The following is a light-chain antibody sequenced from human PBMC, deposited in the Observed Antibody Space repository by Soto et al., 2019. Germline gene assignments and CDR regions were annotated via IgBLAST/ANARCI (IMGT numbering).Light chain of an antibody. CDR1: QSGLYSSNNKNY. CDR2: LAS. CDR3: QQYESTPPT. J-gene: IGKJ2*01. Sequence: DIVMTQSPDSLAVSLGERATINCKSSQSGLYSSNNKNYLSWYQQRPGQPPKLLIYLASTRESGVPDRFSGSGSGTDFTLTITSLQAEDVAVYYCQQYESTPPTFGQGTKLEIK. V-gene: IGKV4-1*01.